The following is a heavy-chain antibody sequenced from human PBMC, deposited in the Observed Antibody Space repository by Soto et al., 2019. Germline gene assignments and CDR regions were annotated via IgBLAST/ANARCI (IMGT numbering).Heavy chain of an antibody. Sequence: QLHLQESGPGLVKPSQTLSLTCTVSGGSISSHSNYWSWIRQHSGKGLEWIGYIYYDGRTYFNPSLQSRLSMSVDTSENQFSLKLSSLTAADTAVYFCARGNPIFDSSGLAFDYWGPGTLVTVSS. CDR2: IYYDGRT. CDR3: ARGNPIFDSSGLAFDY. D-gene: IGHD3-22*01. CDR1: GGSISSHSNY. V-gene: IGHV4-31*03. J-gene: IGHJ4*02.